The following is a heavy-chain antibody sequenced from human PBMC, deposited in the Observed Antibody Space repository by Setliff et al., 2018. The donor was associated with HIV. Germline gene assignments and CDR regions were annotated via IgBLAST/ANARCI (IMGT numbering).Heavy chain of an antibody. V-gene: IGHV6-1*01. D-gene: IGHD3-10*01. Sequence: SETLSLTCAIHGDSVSSNSAIWNWIRQSPSRGLEWLGTAYYRSRWKNDYAESVKGRITINADTSKNQFSLHLNSVTPEDTAVYYCARVSVGSGNYYTHYFDYWGQGTLVTVSS. CDR2: AYYRSRWKN. J-gene: IGHJ4*02. CDR3: ARVSVGSGNYYTHYFDY. CDR1: GDSVSSNSAI.